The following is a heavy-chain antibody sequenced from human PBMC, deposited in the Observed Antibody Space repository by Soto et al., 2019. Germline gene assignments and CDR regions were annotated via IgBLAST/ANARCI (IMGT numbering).Heavy chain of an antibody. CDR3: ARDVYGGYALDS. Sequence: DSVKGRFTVSRDNAENSVYLQMNSLRVEDTDVYYCARDVYGGYALDSWGKGTVVTVTS. D-gene: IGHD4-17*01. V-gene: IGHV3-7*01. J-gene: IGHJ4*02.